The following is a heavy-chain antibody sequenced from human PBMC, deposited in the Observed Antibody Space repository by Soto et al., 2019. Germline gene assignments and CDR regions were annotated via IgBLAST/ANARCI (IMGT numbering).Heavy chain of an antibody. CDR2: IKSKADGGTI. Sequence: PGGSLILSCAASGLTFGNSWMNWVRQAPGKGLEWVGRIKSKADGGTIDYGAPVKGRFTISRDDSKNTLYVQLDSLKTEDTAVYYCSTQWFGHPFHWGQGALVTVSS. CDR1: GLTFGNSW. D-gene: IGHD3-10*01. CDR3: STQWFGHPFH. J-gene: IGHJ4*02. V-gene: IGHV3-15*07.